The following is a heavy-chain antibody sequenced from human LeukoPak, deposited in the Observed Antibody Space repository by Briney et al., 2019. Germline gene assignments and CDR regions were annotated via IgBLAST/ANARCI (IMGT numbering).Heavy chain of an antibody. CDR3: ARQWRYGYAVDY. V-gene: IGHV4-59*08. Sequence: PSETLSLTCTVSGGSISSYYWSWIRQPPGKGLEWIGYIYYSGSTNYNPSLKSRVTISVDTSKNQFSLKLSSVTAADTAVYYCARQWRYGYAVDYWGQGTLVTVSS. D-gene: IGHD5-18*01. CDR2: IYYSGST. CDR1: GGSISSYY. J-gene: IGHJ4*02.